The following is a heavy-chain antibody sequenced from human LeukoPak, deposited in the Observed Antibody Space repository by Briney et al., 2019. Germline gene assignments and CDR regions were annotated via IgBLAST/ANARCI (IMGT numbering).Heavy chain of an antibody. V-gene: IGHV3-7*01. Sequence: GGSLRLSCAASGFTFSSYWMSWVRQAPGKVLEWVANIKQDGTEKYYVDSVKGRFTISRDNAKNSLYLQMNSLRAEDTAVYYCARVSTSRYFDWLLYYYYYMDVWGKGTTVTVSS. D-gene: IGHD3-9*01. CDR2: IKQDGTEK. CDR3: ARVSTSRYFDWLLYYYYYMDV. CDR1: GFTFSSYW. J-gene: IGHJ6*03.